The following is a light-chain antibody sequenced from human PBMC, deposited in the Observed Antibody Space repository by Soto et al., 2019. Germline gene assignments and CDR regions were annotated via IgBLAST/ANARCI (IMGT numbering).Light chain of an antibody. V-gene: IGKV1-12*01. CDR2: SAS. CDR3: QQSYSTPPIT. CDR1: QGISSW. Sequence: DIQMTQSPSSVSASVGDRFTITCRSSQGISSWLAWYQQKPGKAPKLLIYSASSLHSGVPSRFSGSGSGTDFTLTISSRQPEDFAAYYCQQSYSTPPITFGQGTRLEIK. J-gene: IGKJ5*01.